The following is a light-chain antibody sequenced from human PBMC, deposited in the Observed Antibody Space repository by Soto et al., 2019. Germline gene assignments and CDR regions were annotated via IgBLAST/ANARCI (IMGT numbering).Light chain of an antibody. CDR2: DDS. V-gene: IGLV3-21*02. CDR3: QVWDSESDHVV. Sequence: SYELTQPPSVSVAPGQTARITCGGNNIGSKTVHWCQQKPGQAPVLVVYDDSDRPSGIPERFSGSNSGNTATLTITRVAAGDEADYYCQVWDSESDHVVFGGGTKVTVL. CDR1: NIGSKT. J-gene: IGLJ3*02.